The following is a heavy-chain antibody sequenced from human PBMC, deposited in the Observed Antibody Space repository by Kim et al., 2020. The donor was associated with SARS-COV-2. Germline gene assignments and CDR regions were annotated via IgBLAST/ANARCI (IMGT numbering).Heavy chain of an antibody. Sequence: SETLSLTCTVSGGSISSSSYYWGWIRQPPGKGLEWIGSIYYSGSTYYNPSLKSRVTISVDTSKNQFSLKLSSVTAADTAVYYCARAETEIVPADYWGQGTLVTVSS. CDR3: ARAETEIVPADY. D-gene: IGHD2-2*01. CDR2: IYYSGST. V-gene: IGHV4-39*01. CDR1: GGSISSSSYY. J-gene: IGHJ4*02.